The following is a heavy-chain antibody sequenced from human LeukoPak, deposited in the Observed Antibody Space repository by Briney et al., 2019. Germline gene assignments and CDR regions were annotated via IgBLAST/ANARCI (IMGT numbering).Heavy chain of an antibody. CDR2: INHSGST. CDR3: ARGRYYYGSGGLNYYFDY. V-gene: IGHV4-34*01. Sequence: SETLSLTCAVYGGSFSGYYWSWIRQPPGKGLEWIGEINHSGSTNYNPSLKSRVTISVDTSKNQFSLKLSSVTAADTAVYYCARGRYYYGSGGLNYYFDYWGQGTLVTVSS. CDR1: GGSFSGYY. J-gene: IGHJ4*02. D-gene: IGHD3-10*01.